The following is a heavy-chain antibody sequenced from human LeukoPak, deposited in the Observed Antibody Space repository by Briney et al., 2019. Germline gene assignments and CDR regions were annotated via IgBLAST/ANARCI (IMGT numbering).Heavy chain of an antibody. CDR3: ARVDDYYGSGSFPFDY. V-gene: IGHV4-34*01. D-gene: IGHD3-10*01. CDR1: GGSISSYY. Sequence: SETLSLTCTVSGGSISSYYWSWIRQPPGKGLEWIGEINHSGSTNYNPSLKSRVTISVDTSKNQFSLKLSSVTAADTAVYYCARVDDYYGSGSFPFDYWGQGTLVTVSS. CDR2: INHSGST. J-gene: IGHJ4*02.